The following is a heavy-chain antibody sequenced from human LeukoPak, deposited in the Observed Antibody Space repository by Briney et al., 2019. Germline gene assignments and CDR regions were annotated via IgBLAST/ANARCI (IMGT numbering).Heavy chain of an antibody. CDR3: ARASTYYYGSGKDFDY. Sequence: GGSLRLSCAASGFTFSSYSMNWVRQAPGKGLEWVSSISSSSSYIYYADSVKGRFTISRDNAKNSLYLQMNSLRAEDTAVYYCARASTYYYGSGKDFDYWGQGTLVTVSS. J-gene: IGHJ4*02. D-gene: IGHD3-10*01. CDR2: ISSSSSYI. CDR1: GFTFSSYS. V-gene: IGHV3-21*01.